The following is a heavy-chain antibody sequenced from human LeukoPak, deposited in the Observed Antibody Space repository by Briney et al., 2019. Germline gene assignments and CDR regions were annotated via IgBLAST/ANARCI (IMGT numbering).Heavy chain of an antibody. V-gene: IGHV3-48*03. CDR1: GFTFSSYE. CDR2: ISSSDGTI. Sequence: GGSLRLSCAASGFTFSSYEMNWVRQAPGKGLEWVSYISSSDGTIYYADSVKGRFTISRDNAKNSLFLQMNSLGAEDTAVYYCARSMIVGATRSGYFNSWGQGTLVTVSS. D-gene: IGHD1-26*01. J-gene: IGHJ4*02. CDR3: ARSMIVGATRSGYFNS.